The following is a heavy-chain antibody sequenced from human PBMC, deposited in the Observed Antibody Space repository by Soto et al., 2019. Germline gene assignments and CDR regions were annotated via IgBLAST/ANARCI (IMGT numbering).Heavy chain of an antibody. D-gene: IGHD3-3*01. CDR2: IRSKANSYAT. Sequence: EVQLVESGGGLVQPGGSLKLSCAASGFIFSGSAMEWVRQASGKGLEWVGRIRSKANSYATEYAVSVKGRFTISRDDSRNTAYLQMNSLEAEDTAVYYCARGVYDFWSGHPKGLDYWGQGTVVTVSS. J-gene: IGHJ4*02. CDR3: ARGVYDFWSGHPKGLDY. CDR1: GFIFSGSA. V-gene: IGHV3-73*02.